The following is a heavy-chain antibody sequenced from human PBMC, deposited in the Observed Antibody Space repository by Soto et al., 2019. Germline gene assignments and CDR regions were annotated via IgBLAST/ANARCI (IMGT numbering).Heavy chain of an antibody. J-gene: IGHJ4*02. Sequence: SETLSLTCTVSGGSISSGGYYWSWIRQHPGKGLEWIGYIYYSGSTYYNPSLKSRVTISVDTSKNQFSLKLSSVTAADTAVYYCARVRSDFWANFEYWGQGTLVTVSS. D-gene: IGHD3-3*01. CDR3: ARVRSDFWANFEY. CDR2: IYYSGST. CDR1: GGSISSGGYY. V-gene: IGHV4-31*03.